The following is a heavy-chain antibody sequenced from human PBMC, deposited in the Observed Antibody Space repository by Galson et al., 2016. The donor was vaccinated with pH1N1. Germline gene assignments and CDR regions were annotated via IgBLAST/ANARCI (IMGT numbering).Heavy chain of an antibody. J-gene: IGHJ4*02. CDR2: IDWDDDK. D-gene: IGHD4-17*01. CDR1: GFSLSTFGVR. Sequence: PALVKPTQTLKLTCTFSGFSLSTFGVRVSWIRQPPGKALEWLALIDWDDDKYYSTSLKTRLTISKDTSKNQVVLTMTNMDPVGTATYYCARLNYGDYVNYFDYWGQGTPVTVSS. V-gene: IGHV2-70*01. CDR3: ARLNYGDYVNYFDY.